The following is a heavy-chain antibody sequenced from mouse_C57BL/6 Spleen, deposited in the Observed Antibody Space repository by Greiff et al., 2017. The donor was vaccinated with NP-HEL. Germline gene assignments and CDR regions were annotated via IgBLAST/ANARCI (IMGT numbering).Heavy chain of an antibody. D-gene: IGHD2-2*01. Sequence: VQLQQPGAELVKPGASVKLSCKASGYTFTSYWMHWVKQRPGQGLEWIGMIHPNSGSTNYNEKFKSKATLTVDKSSSTAYMQLSSLTSEDSAVYYCARREVYGYDFDYWGQGTTLTVSS. CDR3: ARREVYGYDFDY. CDR2: IHPNSGST. CDR1: GYTFTSYW. V-gene: IGHV1-64*01. J-gene: IGHJ2*01.